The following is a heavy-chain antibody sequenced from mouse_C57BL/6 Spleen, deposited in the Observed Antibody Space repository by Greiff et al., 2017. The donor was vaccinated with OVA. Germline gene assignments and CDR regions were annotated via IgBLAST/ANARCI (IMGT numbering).Heavy chain of an antibody. D-gene: IGHD1-1*01. Sequence: VQLVESGAELVKPGASVKMSCKASGYTFTTYPIEWMKQNHGKSLEWIGNFHPYNDDTKYNEKFKGKATLTVEKSSSTVYLELSRLTSDDSAVYYCARGYGSSSYAMDYWGQGTSVTVSS. CDR2: FHPYNDDT. CDR1: GYTFTTYP. J-gene: IGHJ4*01. V-gene: IGHV1-47*01. CDR3: ARGYGSSSYAMDY.